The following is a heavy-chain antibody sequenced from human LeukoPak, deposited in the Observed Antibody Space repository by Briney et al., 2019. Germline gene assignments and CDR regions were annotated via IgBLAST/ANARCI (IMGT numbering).Heavy chain of an antibody. CDR1: GGTFSSYA. CDR2: IIPILGIA. Sequence: ASVKVSCKASGGTFSSYAISWVRQAPGQGLEWMGRIIPILGIANYAQKFQGRVTINADKSTSKAYLELSSLGSEDTGGYYCARVDYYGSGTGGPFDYWGQGTLVTVSS. J-gene: IGHJ4*02. CDR3: ARVDYYGSGTGGPFDY. D-gene: IGHD3-10*01. V-gene: IGHV1-69*04.